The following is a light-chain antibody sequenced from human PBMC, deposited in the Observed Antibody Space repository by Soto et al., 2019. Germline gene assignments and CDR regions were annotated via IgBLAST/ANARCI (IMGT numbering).Light chain of an antibody. V-gene: IGLV2-8*01. CDR1: SSDVGGYKY. CDR3: SSYAGSNSVV. Sequence: QSVLTQPPSASGSPGQSVTISYIGTSSDVGGYKYVSWYQQHPGKAPKLMIYEVSKRPSGVPDRFSGSKSGNTASLTVSGLQAEDEADYYCSSYAGSNSVVFGGGTKLTVL. CDR2: EVS. J-gene: IGLJ2*01.